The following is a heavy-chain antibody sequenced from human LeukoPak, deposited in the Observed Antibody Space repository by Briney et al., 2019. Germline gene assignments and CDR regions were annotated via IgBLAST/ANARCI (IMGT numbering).Heavy chain of an antibody. CDR2: ISGSGGST. CDR3: AKGGDIVVVPAAMFGY. J-gene: IGHJ4*02. Sequence: PGGSLRLSCAASGFTVSSNYMSWVRQAPGKGLEWVSAISGSGGSTYYADSVKGRFTISRDNSKNTLYLQMNSLRAEDTAVYYCAKGGDIVVVPAAMFGYWGQGTLVTVSS. D-gene: IGHD2-2*01. CDR1: GFTVSSNY. V-gene: IGHV3-23*01.